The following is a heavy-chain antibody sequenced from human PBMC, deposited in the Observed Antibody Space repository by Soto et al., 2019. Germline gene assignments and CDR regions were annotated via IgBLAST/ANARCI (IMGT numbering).Heavy chain of an antibody. J-gene: IGHJ4*02. D-gene: IGHD2-8*02. V-gene: IGHV4-4*07. Sequence: KPSETLSLTCTVSGASITGSFFWSWIRQPAGKGLEWIGRFSLSGTTNYNPSLRSRVTMSADVSKNQFSLRLTSVTAADTALYYCXRGMTPPGAPAWYYFDSWGQGTLVTVSS. CDR2: FSLSGTT. CDR1: GASITGSFF. CDR3: XRGMTPPGAPAWYYFDS.